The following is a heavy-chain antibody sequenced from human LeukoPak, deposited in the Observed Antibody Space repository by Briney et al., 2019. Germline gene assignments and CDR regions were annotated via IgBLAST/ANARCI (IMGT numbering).Heavy chain of an antibody. Sequence: GRSLRLSCAASGFIFSSYWMSWVRQAPGKGLEWVAHIKQDGSEKYYVDSVKGRFTISRDNAKNSLHLQMNSLRAEDTAVYYCARDYYDSSGYYSTYYFDYWGQGTLVTVSS. CDR3: ARDYYDSSGYYSTYYFDY. CDR2: IKQDGSEK. J-gene: IGHJ4*02. D-gene: IGHD3-22*01. CDR1: GFIFSSYW. V-gene: IGHV3-7*01.